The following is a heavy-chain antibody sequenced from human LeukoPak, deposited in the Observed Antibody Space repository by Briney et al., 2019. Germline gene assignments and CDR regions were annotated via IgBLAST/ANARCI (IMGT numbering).Heavy chain of an antibody. CDR2: IYPGESET. CDR3: ARGRWSVATKWFDP. D-gene: IGHD4-23*01. V-gene: IGHV5-51*01. J-gene: IGHJ5*02. CDR1: GYTFTDYW. Sequence: GESLKISCKASGYTFTDYWVAWVRQMPGKGLEWMGLIYPGESETRYNPSFQGHVTMSVDNSINTAYPQWSSLQASDAAIYYCARGRWSVATKWFDPWGQGTLVTASA.